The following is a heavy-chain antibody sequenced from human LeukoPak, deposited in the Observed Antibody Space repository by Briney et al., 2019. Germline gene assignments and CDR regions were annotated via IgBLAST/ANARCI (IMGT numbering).Heavy chain of an antibody. CDR3: ARDRLLWFGEDNWFDP. V-gene: IGHV4-59*12. J-gene: IGHJ5*02. D-gene: IGHD3-10*01. CDR1: GGSISSYY. CDR2: IYYSGST. Sequence: PSETLSLTCTVSGGSISSYYWSWIRQPPGKGLEWIGYIYYSGSTNYNPSLKSRVTISVDTSKNQFSLKLSSVTAADTAVYYCARDRLLWFGEDNWFDPWGQGTLVTVSS.